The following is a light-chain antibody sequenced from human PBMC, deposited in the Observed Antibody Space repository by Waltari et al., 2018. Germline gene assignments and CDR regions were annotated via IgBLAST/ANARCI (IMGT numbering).Light chain of an antibody. CDR1: NIESKS. J-gene: IGLJ3*02. V-gene: IGLV3-21*01. Sequence: YVLTQPPSVSVAPGKTATLTCGGENIESKSVNWYQQKAGQVPVLVLFYDTDRPSGFPDRFSGSNSGNTATLTISWVEAGDEADYHCQVWDDTTNSGVFGGGTRLTVL. CDR3: QVWDDTTNSGV. CDR2: YDT.